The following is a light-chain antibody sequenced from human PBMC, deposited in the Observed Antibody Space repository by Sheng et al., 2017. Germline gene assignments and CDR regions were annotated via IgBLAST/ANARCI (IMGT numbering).Light chain of an antibody. V-gene: IGLV2-14*03. Sequence: QSALTQPASVSGSPGQSITISCTGINSDVSIYKYVSWYQHFPGKAPKLIIYDVSNRPPGISNRFSGSKSGNTASLTISGLQAEDEADYYCSSYTSSTPVIFGGGTKLTVL. CDR1: NSDVSIYKY. J-gene: IGLJ2*01. CDR2: DVS. CDR3: SSYTSSTPVI.